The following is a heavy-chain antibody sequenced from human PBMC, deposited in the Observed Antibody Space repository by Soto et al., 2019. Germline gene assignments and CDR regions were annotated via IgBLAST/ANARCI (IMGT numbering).Heavy chain of an antibody. CDR2: INPSGGST. CDR1: GYTFTSYY. D-gene: IGHD3-3*01. J-gene: IGHJ4*02. CDR3: ASPRSTIFRVVSFGY. V-gene: IGHV1-46*03. Sequence: QVQLVQSGAEVKKPGASVKVSCKASGYTFTSYYMHWVRQAPGQGLEWMGIINPSGGSTSYAQKFQGRVTMTRDTSTSTVYMELSSLRSEDTAVYYCASPRSTIFRVVSFGYWGQGTLVTVSS.